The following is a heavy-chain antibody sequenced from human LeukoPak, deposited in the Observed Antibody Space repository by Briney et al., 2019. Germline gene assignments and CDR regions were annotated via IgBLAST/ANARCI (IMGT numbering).Heavy chain of an antibody. CDR1: GYTFTGYY. Sequence: ASVKVSCKASGYTFTGYYMHWVRQAPGQGLEWMGWINPNSGGTNYAQKFQGRVTMTRDTSISTAYMELSRLRSDDTAVYYCARSSYENGGSWIFDYWGQGTLVTVSS. CDR2: INPNSGGT. CDR3: ARSSYENGGSWIFDY. J-gene: IGHJ4*02. V-gene: IGHV1-2*02. D-gene: IGHD2-15*01.